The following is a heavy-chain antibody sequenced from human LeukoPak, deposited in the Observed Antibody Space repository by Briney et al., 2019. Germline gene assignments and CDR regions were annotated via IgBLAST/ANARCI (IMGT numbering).Heavy chain of an antibody. CDR1: GYTFTSYG. CDR3: ARVELRWSGQLLFGKKNWFDP. CDR2: ISAYNGNT. J-gene: IGHJ5*02. Sequence: ASMKVSFKASGYTFTSYGIIWVRQAPGQGLEYMGWISAYNGNTHYARKFQGRVTMSTDTATSTAYMELRSLTSDDTAVYYCARVELRWSGQLLFGKKNWFDPWGQGTLVTVSS. D-gene: IGHD3-10*01. V-gene: IGHV1-18*01.